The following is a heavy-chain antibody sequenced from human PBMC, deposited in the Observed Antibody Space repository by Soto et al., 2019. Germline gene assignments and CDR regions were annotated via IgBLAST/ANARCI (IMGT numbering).Heavy chain of an antibody. Sequence: QVQLVESGGGVVQPGRSLRLSCAASGFNFSTYTMDWVRQAPGKVPEWVAVMSYDVSNTYYADSVKRRFTISRDNSKNTLYLQMNRLRPADTGVYYCAKRKRGAPVSYFDFWGQGTLVTVS. CDR3: AKRKRGAPVSYFDF. CDR1: GFNFSTYT. V-gene: IGHV3-30*18. J-gene: IGHJ4*02. D-gene: IGHD1-26*01. CDR2: MSYDVSNT.